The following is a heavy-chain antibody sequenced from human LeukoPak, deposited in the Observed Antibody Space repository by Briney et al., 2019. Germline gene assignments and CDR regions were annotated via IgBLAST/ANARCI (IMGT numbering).Heavy chain of an antibody. CDR1: GFIFSNYA. CDR2: ISGSGGTT. J-gene: IGHJ4*02. D-gene: IGHD3-9*01. CDR3: AKDYYDILTGQPLSFDY. Sequence: GGSLRLSCAASGFIFSNYAMSWVRKAPGKGLEWVAAISGSGGTTYYVDPVKGRFTISRDNSKNTLYLQMNSLRAGDRAVYYCAKDYYDILTGQPLSFDYWGQGTLVTVSS. V-gene: IGHV3-23*01.